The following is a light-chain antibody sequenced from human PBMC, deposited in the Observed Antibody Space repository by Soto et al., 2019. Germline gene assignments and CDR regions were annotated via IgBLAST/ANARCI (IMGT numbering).Light chain of an antibody. CDR1: QSISSW. V-gene: IGKV1-5*03. CDR3: QQYYSYPRT. Sequence: DIQMTQSPSTLSASVGDRVTITCRASQSISSWLAWYQQKPGKAPNLLIYKASSLESGVPSRFSGSGSGTEFTLTISSLQPDDFATYYCQQYYSYPRTFGQGTRVEIK. J-gene: IGKJ1*01. CDR2: KAS.